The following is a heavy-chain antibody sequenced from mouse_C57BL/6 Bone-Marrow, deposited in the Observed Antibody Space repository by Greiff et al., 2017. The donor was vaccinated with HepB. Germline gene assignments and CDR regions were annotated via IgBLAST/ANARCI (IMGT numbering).Heavy chain of an antibody. CDR1: GYTFTDYY. V-gene: IGHV1-76*01. CDR2: IYPGSGNT. CDR3: ASALLWPFYAMDY. D-gene: IGHD2-1*01. J-gene: IGHJ4*01. Sequence: QVQLKESGAELVRPGASVKLSCKASGYTFTDYYINWVKQRPGQGLEWIARIYPGSGNTYYNEKFKGKATLTAEKSSSTAYMQLSSLTSEDSAVYFCASALLWPFYAMDYWGQGTSVTVSS.